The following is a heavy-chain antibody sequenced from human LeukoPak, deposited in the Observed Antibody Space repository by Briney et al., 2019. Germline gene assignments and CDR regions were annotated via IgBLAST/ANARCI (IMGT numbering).Heavy chain of an antibody. J-gene: IGHJ4*02. V-gene: IGHV3-7*01. CDR1: GFTFGNYW. CDR2: IKQAGSEK. D-gene: IGHD2-8*02. Sequence: GGSLRLSCAASGFTFGNYWMSWVRQAPGKGLEWVANIKQAGSEKNYVDSVKGRFTISRDNAKNSLSLQMNSLRAEDTGVYYCVRAPATNEWRCMDYWGQGTLVTVSS. CDR3: VRAPATNEWRCMDY.